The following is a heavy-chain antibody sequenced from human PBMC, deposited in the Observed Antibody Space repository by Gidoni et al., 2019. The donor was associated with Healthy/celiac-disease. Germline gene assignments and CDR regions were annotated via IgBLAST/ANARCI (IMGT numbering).Heavy chain of an antibody. V-gene: IGHV3-23*01. Sequence: EVQLLESGGGLVQPGGSLRLSCAASGFTFSSYAMSWVRQAPGKGLGWVSAISGSGGSTYYADSVKGRFTISRDNSKNTLYLQMNSLRAEDTAVYYCAKDLESSSGTFDYWGQGTLVTVSS. CDR1: GFTFSSYA. J-gene: IGHJ4*02. CDR2: ISGSGGST. D-gene: IGHD6-6*01. CDR3: AKDLESSSGTFDY.